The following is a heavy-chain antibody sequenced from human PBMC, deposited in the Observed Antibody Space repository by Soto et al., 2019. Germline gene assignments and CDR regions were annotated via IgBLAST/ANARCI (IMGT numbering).Heavy chain of an antibody. CDR3: ARPGGPDAPESAFDI. J-gene: IGHJ3*02. V-gene: IGHV4-39*01. CDR1: GGSVSSGSYY. Sequence: PAETLSLTCTVSGGSVSSGSYYWSWIRQPPGKGLEWIGSMYYSGSTYYNPSLKSRVTISVDTSKNQFSLKLSSVTAADTAVYYCARPGGPDAPESAFDIWGQGTMVTVSS. D-gene: IGHD2-8*02. CDR2: MYYSGST.